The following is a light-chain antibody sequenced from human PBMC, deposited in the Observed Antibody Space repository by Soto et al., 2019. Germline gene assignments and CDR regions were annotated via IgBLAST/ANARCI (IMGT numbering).Light chain of an antibody. CDR2: GAS. Sequence: VLTQSPATLAVSPGERATLSCRASQTVSRSLAWYQQKPGQAPRLLIYGASMRATGVPDRFSGSGSGTDFTLTLSSLQSEDFAVYFCQQYIDWPPYTFGQGTKVELK. V-gene: IGKV3-15*01. J-gene: IGKJ2*01. CDR1: QTVSRS. CDR3: QQYIDWPPYT.